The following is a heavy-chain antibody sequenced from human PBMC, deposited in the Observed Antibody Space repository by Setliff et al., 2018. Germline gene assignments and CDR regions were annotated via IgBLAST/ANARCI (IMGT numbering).Heavy chain of an antibody. D-gene: IGHD3-10*01. CDR1: GGSFSGYF. CDR2: VNDSGSA. Sequence: KPSETLSLTCDVFGGSFSGYFWAWIRQSPGKGLEWIGDVNDSGSANYKPSLKGRLTISRDTSKNQLSLNLSSVTAADTAVYYCARGRYYGSGSYSLWGQGTLVTVSS. V-gene: IGHV4-34*01. CDR3: ARGRYYGSGSYSL. J-gene: IGHJ4*02.